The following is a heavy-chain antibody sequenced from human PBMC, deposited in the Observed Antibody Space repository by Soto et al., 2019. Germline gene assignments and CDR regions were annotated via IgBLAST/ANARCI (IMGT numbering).Heavy chain of an antibody. CDR3: ARGARVVAAIPSYYYYYYGMDV. CDR1: GFTFSSYA. J-gene: IGHJ6*02. D-gene: IGHD2-15*01. V-gene: IGHV3-30-3*01. CDR2: ISYDGSNK. Sequence: PGGSLRLSCAASGFTFSSYAMHWVRQAPGKGLEWVAVISYDGSNKYYADSVKGRFTISRDNSKNTLYLQMNSLRAEDTAVYYCARGARVVAAIPSYYYYYYGMDVWGQGTTVTVSS.